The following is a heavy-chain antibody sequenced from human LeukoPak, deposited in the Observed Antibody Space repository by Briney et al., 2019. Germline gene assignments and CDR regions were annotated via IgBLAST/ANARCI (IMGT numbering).Heavy chain of an antibody. CDR1: GFSLSTSGMC. Sequence: RVSGPTLVNPTQTLTLTCTFSGFSLSTSGMCVSWIRQPPGKALEWLARIDWDDDIYYSTFLKTSLTISKDTSKNQVVLTMTNMDPVDTATYYCARTHVDTGLDYWGQGTLVTVSS. CDR2: IDWDDDI. CDR3: ARTHVDTGLDY. J-gene: IGHJ4*02. V-gene: IGHV2-70*11. D-gene: IGHD5-18*01.